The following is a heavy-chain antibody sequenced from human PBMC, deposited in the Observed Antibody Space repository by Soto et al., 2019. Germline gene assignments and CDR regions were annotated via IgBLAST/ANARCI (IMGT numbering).Heavy chain of an antibody. J-gene: IGHJ4*02. CDR3: AKDYSSVWSRGIDF. V-gene: IGHV3-23*01. Sequence: EVQLLESGGGLVQPGGSLRLSCAASGFTFSSYAMSWVRQAPGKGLEWVSAITDAGDRTYYADSVRGRFTVSRDNSKNTLYLQMNILRAEDTAVYYCAKDYSSVWSRGIDFWGQGTLVTVSS. CDR2: ITDAGDRT. CDR1: GFTFSSYA. D-gene: IGHD6-19*01.